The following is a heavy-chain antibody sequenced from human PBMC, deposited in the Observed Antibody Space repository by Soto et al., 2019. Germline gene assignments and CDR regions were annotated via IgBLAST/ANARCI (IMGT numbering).Heavy chain of an antibody. CDR1: GFTFSSYG. Sequence: GGSLRLSCAASGFTFSSYGMHWVRQAPGKGLEWVAVISYDGSNKYYADSVKGRFTISRDNSKNTLYLQMNSLRAEDTAVYYCAKDRSLLWFGEFDYWGQGTLVTVSS. J-gene: IGHJ4*02. D-gene: IGHD3-10*01. CDR2: ISYDGSNK. V-gene: IGHV3-30*18. CDR3: AKDRSLLWFGEFDY.